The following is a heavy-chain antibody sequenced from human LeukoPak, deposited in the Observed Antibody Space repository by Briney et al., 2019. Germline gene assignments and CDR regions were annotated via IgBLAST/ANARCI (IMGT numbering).Heavy chain of an antibody. Sequence: PGGSLRLSCAASGFTFSSYWMSWVRQAPGKGLEWVANIKQDGSEKYYVDSVKGRFTISRDNAKNSLYLQMNSLRAEDTAVYYCARLYSSGYTNWFDPWGQGTLVTVSS. D-gene: IGHD6-19*01. CDR1: GFTFSSYW. J-gene: IGHJ5*02. V-gene: IGHV3-7*03. CDR2: IKQDGSEK. CDR3: ARLYSSGYTNWFDP.